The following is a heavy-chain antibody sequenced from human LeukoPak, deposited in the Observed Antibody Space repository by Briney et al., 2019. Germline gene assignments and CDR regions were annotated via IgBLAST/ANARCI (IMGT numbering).Heavy chain of an antibody. V-gene: IGHV4-59*01. J-gene: IGHJ4*02. CDR2: IYYSGST. CDR3: ARVDGYNEPY. Sequence: PSETLSLTCTVSGGSISSYYWSWIRQPPGKGLEWIGYIYYSGSTNYNPSLRSRVTISVDTSKNQFSLKLSSVTAADTAVYYCARVDGYNEPYWGQGTLVTVSS. CDR1: GGSISSYY. D-gene: IGHD5-24*01.